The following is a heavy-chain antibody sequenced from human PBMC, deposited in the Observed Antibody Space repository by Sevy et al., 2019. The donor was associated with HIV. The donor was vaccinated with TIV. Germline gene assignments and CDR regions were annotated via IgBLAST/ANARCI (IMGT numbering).Heavy chain of an antibody. CDR2: ISYDGSNK. CDR3: AKGLVKVAGPTSALWDY. Sequence: GGSLRLSCAASGFTFSSYGMHWVRQAPGKGLEWVAVISYDGSNKYDADSVKGRFTISRDNSKNTLYLQMNSLRAEDTAVYYCAKGLVKVAGPTSALWDYWGQGTLVTVSS. CDR1: GFTFSSYG. J-gene: IGHJ4*02. D-gene: IGHD6-19*01. V-gene: IGHV3-30*18.